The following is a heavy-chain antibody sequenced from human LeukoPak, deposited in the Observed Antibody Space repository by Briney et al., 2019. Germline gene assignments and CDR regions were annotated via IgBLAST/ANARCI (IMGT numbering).Heavy chain of an antibody. Sequence: ASVNVSCKASVSTFSSYAISWVRPAPGQGLEWMGMIIPILGIANYAQKFQCRGKITAHKSTSTAYMELSRLRSEDMAVYYCARGLSDYGDPYWGQGTLVTVSS. J-gene: IGHJ4*02. D-gene: IGHD4-17*01. CDR1: VSTFSSYA. CDR3: ARGLSDYGDPY. CDR2: IIPILGIA. V-gene: IGHV1-69*04.